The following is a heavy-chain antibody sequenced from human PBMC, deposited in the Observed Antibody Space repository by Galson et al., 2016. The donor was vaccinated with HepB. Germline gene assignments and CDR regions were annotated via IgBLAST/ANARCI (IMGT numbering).Heavy chain of an antibody. Sequence: SVKVSCKASGYNFTDYYIHWVRQAPGQGLEWTGWINPNNGGTNYPQKFQGRVTMTTDTSISTAFMELSRLTSDDTAVYYCARVCRGDDRSFSDWLTSPNYFDYWGQGTLVTVSS. CDR2: INPNNGGT. D-gene: IGHD3/OR15-3a*01. CDR1: GYNFTDYY. V-gene: IGHV1-2*02. CDR3: ARVCRGDDRSFSDWLTSPNYFDY. J-gene: IGHJ4*02.